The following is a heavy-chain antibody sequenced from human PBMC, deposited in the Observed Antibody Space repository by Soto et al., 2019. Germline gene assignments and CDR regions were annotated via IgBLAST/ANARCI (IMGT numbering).Heavy chain of an antibody. Sequence: EVQLVESGGDLVQPGGSLRLSCAASGFTVSSNYMSWVRQAPGKGLEWISIIYSAGNTYYADSVKGRFTISRDNYKNTLYLQINILGAEDKAVYYCAREFVVGGPTINYYHGMDVWGQGTTVTVSS. J-gene: IGHJ6*02. CDR3: AREFVVGGPTINYYHGMDV. CDR1: GFTVSSNY. V-gene: IGHV3-66*01. D-gene: IGHD1-26*01. CDR2: IYSAGNT.